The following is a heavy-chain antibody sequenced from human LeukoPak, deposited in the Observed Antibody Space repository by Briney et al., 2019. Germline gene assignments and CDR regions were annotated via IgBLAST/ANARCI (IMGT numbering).Heavy chain of an antibody. CDR3: ARLYGSSGSYSLPSTWFDP. D-gene: IGHD3-10*01. Sequence: GESLKISCKGSGYSFTSYWIGWVRQMPGKGLEWMGIIYPGDSDTRYSPSFQGQVTISADKSISTAYLQWSSLKASDTAIYYCARLYGSSGSYSLPSTWFDPWGQGTLVTVSS. V-gene: IGHV5-51*01. CDR1: GYSFTSYW. J-gene: IGHJ5*02. CDR2: IYPGDSDT.